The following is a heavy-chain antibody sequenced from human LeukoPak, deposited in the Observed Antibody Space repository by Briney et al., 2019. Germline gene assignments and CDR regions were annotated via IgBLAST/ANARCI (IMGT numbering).Heavy chain of an antibody. J-gene: IGHJ4*02. Sequence: SETLSLTCNVSGDSISNYYWNWIRQPPGKGLEWIGNIYYSGNTNYNPSLKSRVTILVDTSKNQVSLKLSSVTAADTAVYYCVREGSTASFDYWGQGTLVTVSS. V-gene: IGHV4-59*12. CDR1: GDSISNYY. CDR2: IYYSGNT. CDR3: VREGSTASFDY. D-gene: IGHD5/OR15-5a*01.